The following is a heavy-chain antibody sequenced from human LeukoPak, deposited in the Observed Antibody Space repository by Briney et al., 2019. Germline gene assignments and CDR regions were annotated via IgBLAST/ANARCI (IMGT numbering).Heavy chain of an antibody. D-gene: IGHD3-22*01. Sequence: SETLSLTCTVSGGSINSYYWSWIRQPPGKGLEWIGYIFYSGSTNYNPSLKSRVTISLDTSKNQFSLKLNSVTAADTAVYYCARARKVGPYYYDSSGSHFDYWGQGTLVTVSS. V-gene: IGHV4-59*01. CDR1: GGSINSYY. J-gene: IGHJ4*02. CDR2: IFYSGST. CDR3: ARARKVGPYYYDSSGSHFDY.